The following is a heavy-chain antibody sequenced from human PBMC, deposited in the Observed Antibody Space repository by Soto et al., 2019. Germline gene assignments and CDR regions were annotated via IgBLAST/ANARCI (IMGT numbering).Heavy chain of an antibody. V-gene: IGHV4-30-2*03. CDR3: ARHSRNSGSYNCDF. CDR2: IYYSGST. Sequence: SETLSLTCTVSGDSISSGGYSWSWIRQPPGKGLEWIGSIYYSGSTYYNPSLKSRSTLSVDTSKTQFSLRLTSVTAADTAVYYCARHSRNSGSYNCDFWGQGTLVTVSS. CDR1: GDSISSGGYS. J-gene: IGHJ4*02. D-gene: IGHD3-10*01.